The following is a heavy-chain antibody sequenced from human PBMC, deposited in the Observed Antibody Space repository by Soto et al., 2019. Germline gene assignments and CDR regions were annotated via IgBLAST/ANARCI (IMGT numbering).Heavy chain of an antibody. Sequence: PGGSLRLSCAASGFTFSSYSMNWVRQAPGKGLEWVSYISSSSSSTIYYADSVKGRFTISRDNAKNSLYLQMNSLRDEDTAVYYCARVNFWSGYDQTYGMDVWGQGTTVTVSS. CDR3: ARVNFWSGYDQTYGMDV. CDR1: GFTFSSYS. D-gene: IGHD3-3*01. V-gene: IGHV3-48*02. J-gene: IGHJ6*02. CDR2: ISSSSSSTI.